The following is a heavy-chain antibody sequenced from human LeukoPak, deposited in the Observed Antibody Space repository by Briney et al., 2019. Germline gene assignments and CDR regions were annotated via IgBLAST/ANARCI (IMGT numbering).Heavy chain of an antibody. CDR2: INPNSGGT. V-gene: IGHV1-2*04. CDR1: GYTFTGYY. Sequence: ASVKVSCKASGYTFTGYYMHWVRQAPGQGLEWMGWINPNSGGTNYAQKFQGWVTMTRDTSISTAYMKLSRLRSNDTAVYYCARGDLSSIAARRWFDPWGQGTLVTVSS. J-gene: IGHJ5*02. D-gene: IGHD6-6*01. CDR3: ARGDLSSIAARRWFDP.